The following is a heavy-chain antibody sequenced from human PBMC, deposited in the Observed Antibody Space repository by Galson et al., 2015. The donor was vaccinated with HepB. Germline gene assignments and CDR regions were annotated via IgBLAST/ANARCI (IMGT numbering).Heavy chain of an antibody. CDR3: AKDFDDFWSGYYHY. D-gene: IGHD3-3*01. J-gene: IGHJ4*02. Sequence: SLRLSCAASGFTFSSYGMHWVRQAPGKGLEWVAVISYDGSNKYYADSVKGRFTISRDNSKNTLYLQMNSLRAEDTAVYYCAKDFDDFWSGYYHYWGQGTLVTVSS. V-gene: IGHV3-30*18. CDR1: GFTFSSYG. CDR2: ISYDGSNK.